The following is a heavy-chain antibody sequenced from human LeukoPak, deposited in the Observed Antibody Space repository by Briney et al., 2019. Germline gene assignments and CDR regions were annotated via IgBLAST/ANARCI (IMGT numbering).Heavy chain of an antibody. V-gene: IGHV3-30*02. CDR2: IRYDGSNK. J-gene: IGHJ4*02. CDR3: VRDNPRCCGVIPSNIDDY. CDR1: GFTFSSYG. Sequence: GGSLRLSCAASGFTFSSYGMHWVRQAPGKGLEWVAFIRYDGSNKYYADSVKGRFTISRDNSKNTLYLQMNSLRAEDTAVYYCVRDNPRCCGVIPSNIDDYWGQGTLVTVSS. D-gene: IGHD2/OR15-2a*01.